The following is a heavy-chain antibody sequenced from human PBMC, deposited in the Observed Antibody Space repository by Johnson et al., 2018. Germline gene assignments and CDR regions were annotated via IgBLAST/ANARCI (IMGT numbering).Heavy chain of an antibody. Sequence: VQLLETGGGVVQPGRSLRLSCAASGFTFSSYGMHWVRQAPGKGLEWVAVISYDGSNNYYADPVKGRFTISRDNSKNTLYLQMSSLRAEDTALYYCAKDPGTTVVTLAEYCQLWGQGTLVTVSS. D-gene: IGHD4-23*01. CDR1: GFTFSSYG. CDR2: ISYDGSNN. J-gene: IGHJ1*01. V-gene: IGHV3-30*18. CDR3: AKDPGTTVVTLAEYCQL.